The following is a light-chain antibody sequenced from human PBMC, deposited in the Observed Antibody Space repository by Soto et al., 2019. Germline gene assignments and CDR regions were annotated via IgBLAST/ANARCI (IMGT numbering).Light chain of an antibody. J-gene: IGKJ2*01. CDR1: QGIRDD. Sequence: AIQMTQFPASLSASVGDRVTITCRASQGIRDDLGWYQQKPGKAPKLLIYGASRLESGVPSRFSGSGSGTDFSLTIYSLRPEDSATYFCLQDYNCPRTFGQGTKLQIK. CDR3: LQDYNCPRT. CDR2: GAS. V-gene: IGKV1-6*01.